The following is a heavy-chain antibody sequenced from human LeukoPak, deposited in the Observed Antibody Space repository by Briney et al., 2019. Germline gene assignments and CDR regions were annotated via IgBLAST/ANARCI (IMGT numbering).Heavy chain of an antibody. Sequence: SVKVSCKASGGTFSSYAISWVRQAPGQGLEWMGGIIPIFGTANYAQKFQGRVTITADESTSTAYMELSSLRSEDTAVYYCARGHTIPGHYYYYGMDVWGQGTTVTVSS. J-gene: IGHJ6*02. CDR2: IIPIFGTA. V-gene: IGHV1-69*13. CDR3: ARGHTIPGHYYYYGMDV. CDR1: GGTFSSYA. D-gene: IGHD2-21*01.